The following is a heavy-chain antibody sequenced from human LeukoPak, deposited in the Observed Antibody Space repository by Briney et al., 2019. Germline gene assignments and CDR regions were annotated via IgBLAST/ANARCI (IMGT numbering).Heavy chain of an antibody. CDR1: GFTFSNAW. CDR3: TTDSKVPYYYGSGSYSDY. V-gene: IGHV3-15*01. CDR2: IKSKTDGGTT. Sequence: GGSLRLSCAASGFTFSNAWMSWVRQAPGKGLEWVGRIKSKTDGGTTDYAAPVKGRFTISRDDSKNTLYLQMNSLKTEDTAVYYSTTDSKVPYYYGSGSYSDYWGQGTLVTVSS. D-gene: IGHD3-10*01. J-gene: IGHJ4*02.